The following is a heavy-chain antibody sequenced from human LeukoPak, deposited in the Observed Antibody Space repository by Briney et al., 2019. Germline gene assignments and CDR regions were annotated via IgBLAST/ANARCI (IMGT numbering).Heavy chain of an antibody. V-gene: IGHV1-69*13. Sequence: SVKVSCKASGGTFSSYAISWVRQAPGQGLEWMGGIIPILGTANYAQKFQGRVTITADESTSTAYMELSSLRSEDTAVYYCARGLEYSSGSDYFDYWGQGTLVTVSS. J-gene: IGHJ4*02. CDR2: IIPILGTA. CDR1: GGTFSSYA. D-gene: IGHD6-19*01. CDR3: ARGLEYSSGSDYFDY.